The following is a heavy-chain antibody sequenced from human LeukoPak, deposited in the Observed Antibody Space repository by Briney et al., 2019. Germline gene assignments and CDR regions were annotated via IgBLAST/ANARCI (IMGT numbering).Heavy chain of an antibody. Sequence: EASVKVSCKASGYTFTSYGISCVRQAPGQRLEWMGWISAYNGNTNYAQKLQGRVTMTTDTSTSTAYMELRSLRSDDTAVYYCARKAYGDYAQNDYWGQGTLVTVSS. CDR2: ISAYNGNT. CDR1: GYTFTSYG. D-gene: IGHD4-17*01. V-gene: IGHV1-18*01. CDR3: ARKAYGDYAQNDY. J-gene: IGHJ4*02.